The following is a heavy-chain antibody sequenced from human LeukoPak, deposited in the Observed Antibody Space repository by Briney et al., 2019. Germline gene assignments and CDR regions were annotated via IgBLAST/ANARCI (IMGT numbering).Heavy chain of an antibody. CDR3: ARVGAFYGMDV. CDR2: INPNSGGT. Sequence: GASVKVSCKASGYTFTGYYMHWVRQAPGQGLGWMGWINPNSGGTYYAQKFQGRVTMTRDTSISTAYMELSRLRSDDTAVYYCARVGAFYGMDVWGQGTTVTVSS. V-gene: IGHV1-2*02. J-gene: IGHJ6*02. CDR1: GYTFTGYY.